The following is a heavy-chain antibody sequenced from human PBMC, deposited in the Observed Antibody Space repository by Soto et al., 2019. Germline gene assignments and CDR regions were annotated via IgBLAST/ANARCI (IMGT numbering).Heavy chain of an antibody. J-gene: IGHJ6*04. CDR3: ARGGHRYYDFWSGYRSATLDV. D-gene: IGHD3-3*01. V-gene: IGHV4-34*01. CDR2: INHSGST. Sequence: TSETLSLTCTVYGGSFSGYYWRWIRQPPGEGLELIGEINHSGSTNYNPSLKSRVTISVGTSKNQFSLKLSSVTAADTAVYYCARGGHRYYDFWSGYRSATLDVWGKGTTVTVSS. CDR1: GGSFSGYY.